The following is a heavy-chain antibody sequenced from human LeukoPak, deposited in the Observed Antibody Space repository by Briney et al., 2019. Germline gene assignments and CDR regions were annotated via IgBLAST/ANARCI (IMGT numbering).Heavy chain of an antibody. CDR3: ARDRAWNYFDY. Sequence: GRSLRLSCAPSGFTFSRHGMHWVRQAPGKGLEWVAIISNDGSRKYYAHSVEGRFTISRDNSKNTLYLQMDSLRAEDTAVYYCARDRAWNYFDYWGQGTLVTGSS. J-gene: IGHJ4*02. V-gene: IGHV3-30*03. D-gene: IGHD3-3*01. CDR2: ISNDGSRK. CDR1: GFTFSRHG.